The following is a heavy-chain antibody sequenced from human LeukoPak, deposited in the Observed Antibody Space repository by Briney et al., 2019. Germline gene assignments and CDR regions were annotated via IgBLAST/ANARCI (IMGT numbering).Heavy chain of an antibody. V-gene: IGHV4-61*01. Sequence: PSETLSLTCTVSGGSVSSGSYYWSWIRQPPGTGLEWIGYIYYSGSTNYNPSLKSRVTISVDTSKNQFSLKLSSVTAADTAVYYCARDLAGGIDYWGQGTLVTVSS. D-gene: IGHD7-27*01. CDR1: GGSVSSGSYY. CDR2: IYYSGST. CDR3: ARDLAGGIDY. J-gene: IGHJ4*02.